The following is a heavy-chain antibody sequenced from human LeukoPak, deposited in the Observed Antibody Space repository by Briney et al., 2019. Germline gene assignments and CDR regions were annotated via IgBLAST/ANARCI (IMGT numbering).Heavy chain of an antibody. J-gene: IGHJ4*02. Sequence: PGGSLRLSCAAFGFTVGHHYMHWVRQSPAQGLVWVSYVNTDGTTTTYADSVKGRFAISRDNAKNMVYLQMSSLRVEDTAVYYCVWGAPHSLFDYWGRGTLVTVSS. D-gene: IGHD3-10*01. V-gene: IGHV3-74*03. CDR1: GFTVGHHY. CDR3: VWGAPHSLFDY. CDR2: VNTDGTTT.